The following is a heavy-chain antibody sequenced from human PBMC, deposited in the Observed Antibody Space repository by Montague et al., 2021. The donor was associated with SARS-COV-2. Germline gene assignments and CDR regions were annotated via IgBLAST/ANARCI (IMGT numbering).Heavy chain of an antibody. CDR1: GDSISSSTYY. CDR2: LYNGGTT. J-gene: IGHJ6*02. CDR3: ARTSKLRESSSGNYYYHAMDV. D-gene: IGHD3-16*01. Sequence: SETLSLTCNVSGDSISSSTYYWGWIRQPPGKGLEWIGNLYNGGTTYYSPSLKSRVTISVDTSKNHFPLNMASVTAADTAVYYCARTSKLRESSSGNYYYHAMDVWGQGTTVTVSS. V-gene: IGHV4-39*02.